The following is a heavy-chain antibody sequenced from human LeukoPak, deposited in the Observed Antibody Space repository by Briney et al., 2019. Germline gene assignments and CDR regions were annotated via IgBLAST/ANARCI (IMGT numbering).Heavy chain of an antibody. V-gene: IGHV3-66*01. J-gene: IGHJ4*02. D-gene: IGHD5-24*01. CDR3: ARDRDGYNYFDY. CDR2: IYSGGST. Sequence: GGSLRLSCAASGLTVSSNYMSWVRQAPGKGLEWVSVIYSGGSTHYTDSVKGRFTISRDNSKNTLYLQMNSLRAEDTAVYYCARDRDGYNYFDYWGQGTLVTVSS. CDR1: GLTVSSNY.